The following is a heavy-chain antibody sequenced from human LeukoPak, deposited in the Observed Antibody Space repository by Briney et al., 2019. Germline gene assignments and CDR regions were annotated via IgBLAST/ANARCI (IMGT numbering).Heavy chain of an antibody. D-gene: IGHD3-9*01. V-gene: IGHV3-30-3*01. Sequence: PGRSLRLSCAASGFTLNPYAMHWVRQAPGKGLEWLGIMSYDGNTYYYADSVKGRFSISRDNSKNTLYLQMSSLRGEDTAVYYCASGVSIWLGNAFDFWGQGTMVTVSS. CDR1: GFTLNPYA. J-gene: IGHJ3*01. CDR3: ASGVSIWLGNAFDF. CDR2: MSYDGNTY.